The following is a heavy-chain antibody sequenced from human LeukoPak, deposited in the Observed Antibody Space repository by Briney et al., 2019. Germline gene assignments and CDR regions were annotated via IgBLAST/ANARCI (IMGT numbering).Heavy chain of an antibody. J-gene: IGHJ6*03. V-gene: IGHV1-2*02. CDR3: ARGGPSSYYYYYYMDV. CDR2: INPNSGGT. CDR1: GYTFTGYY. Sequence: ASVKVSCKASGYTFTGYYMHWVRQAPGQGLEWMGWINPNSGGTNYAQKFQGRVTMTRNTSISTAYMELSSLRSEDTAVYYCARGGPSSYYYYYYMDVWGKGTTVTISS.